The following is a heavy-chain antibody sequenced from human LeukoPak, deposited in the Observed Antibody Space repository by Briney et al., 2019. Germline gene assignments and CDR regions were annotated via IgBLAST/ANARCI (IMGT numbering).Heavy chain of an antibody. J-gene: IGHJ4*02. CDR2: IKKDGSEK. D-gene: IGHD5-18*01. V-gene: IGHV3-7*01. Sequence: PGGSLRLSCAASGFAFSSYGMHWVRQAPGKGLEWVANIKKDGSEKYYLDSVRGRFTISRDNAKTSLYLQMNSLRAEDTAVYYCARHLSGVTGYTYGRGIDYWGQGTLVTVSS. CDR3: ARHLSGVTGYTYGRGIDY. CDR1: GFAFSSYG.